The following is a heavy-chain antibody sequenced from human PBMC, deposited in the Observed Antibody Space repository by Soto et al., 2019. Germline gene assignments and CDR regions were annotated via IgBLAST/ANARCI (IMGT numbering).Heavy chain of an antibody. D-gene: IGHD3-10*01. CDR2: IFYSGTS. V-gene: IGHV4-31*03. J-gene: IGHJ4*02. Sequence: SETLSLTCNVSGSSISGADYYWSWIRQFPGKGLEWIGYIFYSGTSYYNYNSSLKSRLFMSLDPSKNSFYLKLTSVTAADTAVYYCARTRGSSFFDFWGPGTLVTVSS. CDR1: GSSISGADYY. CDR3: ARTRGSSFFDF.